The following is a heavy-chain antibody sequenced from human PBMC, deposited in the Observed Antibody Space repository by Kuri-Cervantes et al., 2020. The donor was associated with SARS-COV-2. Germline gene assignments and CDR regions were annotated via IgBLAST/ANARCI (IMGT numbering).Heavy chain of an antibody. D-gene: IGHD3-10*01. Sequence: GESLKISCAASGFSFRNYNMNWVRQAPGKGLEWVSAISSGSSYIYYADSMKGRFTMSRDNAKNSVYLQMNSLRAEDTAVYFCARELYHYGLGKYYPDYCGQGTLVTVSS. CDR2: ISSGSSYI. V-gene: IGHV3-21*01. CDR3: ARELYHYGLGKYYPDY. CDR1: GFSFRNYN. J-gene: IGHJ4*02.